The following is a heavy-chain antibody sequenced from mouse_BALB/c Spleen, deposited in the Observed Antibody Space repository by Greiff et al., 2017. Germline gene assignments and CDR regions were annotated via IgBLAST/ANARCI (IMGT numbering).Heavy chain of an antibody. CDR2: ISNLAYSI. V-gene: IGHV5-15*02. CDR3: AREDGYYWYFDV. Sequence: EVQLVESGGGLVQPGGSRKLSCAASGFTFSDYGMAWVRQAPGKGPEWVAFISNLAYSIYYADTVTGRFTISRENAKNTLYLEMSSLRSEDTAMYYCAREDGYYWYFDVWGAGTTVTVSS. D-gene: IGHD2-3*01. CDR1: GFTFSDYG. J-gene: IGHJ1*01.